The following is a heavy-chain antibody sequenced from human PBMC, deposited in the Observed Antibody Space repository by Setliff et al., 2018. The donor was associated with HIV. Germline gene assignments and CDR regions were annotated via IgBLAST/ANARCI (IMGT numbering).Heavy chain of an antibody. CDR1: GDSISGYH. J-gene: IGHJ5*02. V-gene: IGHV4-4*07. CDR2: AYMSVTS. CDR3: ARGVITFGGLIGPLPS. Sequence: SETLSLTCTVSGDSISGYHWSWIRQPAGKGLEWIGRAYMSVTSNYNPSLRSRVTMSVDTSKNQFSLNLTSVTAADTAVYYCARGVITFGGLIGPLPSWGQGTLVTVSS. D-gene: IGHD3-16*02.